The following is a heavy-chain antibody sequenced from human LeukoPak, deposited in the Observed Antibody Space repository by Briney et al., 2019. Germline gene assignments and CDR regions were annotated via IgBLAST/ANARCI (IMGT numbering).Heavy chain of an antibody. CDR3: AKDYRMIAFGGVIGIDAFDI. CDR1: GFTFSSYA. J-gene: IGHJ3*02. Sequence: PGGSLRLSCAASGFTFSSYAMSWVRQAPGKGLEWVSAISGSGGGTHYADSVKGRFTMSRDNSMDTLYLQMNSLRDEDTATYYCAKDYRMIAFGGVIGIDAFDIWGQGTMVTVSS. CDR2: ISGSGGGT. V-gene: IGHV3-23*01. D-gene: IGHD3-16*02.